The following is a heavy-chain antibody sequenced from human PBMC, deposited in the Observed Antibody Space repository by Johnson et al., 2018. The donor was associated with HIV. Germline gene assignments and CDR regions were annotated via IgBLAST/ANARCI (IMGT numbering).Heavy chain of an antibody. CDR1: GFTFSSYA. D-gene: IGHD6-13*01. V-gene: IGHV3-30-3*01. CDR2: ISYDGSNK. CDR3: APAGADAFDV. Sequence: QVQLVESGGGVVQPGRSLRLSCAASGFTFSSYAMHWVRQAPGKGLEWVAVISYDGSNKYYADSVKGRFTISRDNSKNTLYLQMTSLRAEDTAVYYCAPAGADAFDVWGQGTRVTVSS. J-gene: IGHJ3*01.